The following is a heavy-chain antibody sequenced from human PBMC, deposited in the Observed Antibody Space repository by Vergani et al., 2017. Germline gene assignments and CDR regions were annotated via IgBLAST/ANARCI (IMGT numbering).Heavy chain of an antibody. CDR1: GFTFSTFV. CDR3: AKERDAREDRLPDY. D-gene: IGHD5/OR15-5a*01. V-gene: IGHV3-30*02. CDR2: IRYDGSNK. J-gene: IGHJ4*02. Sequence: QVQLVESGGGVVQPGGSLRLSCAASGFTFSTFVMHWFRQAPGKGLEWVAFIRYDGSNKYYADSVKGRFTISRDNSKNTVYVQMSSLRSEETAVYYCAKERDAREDRLPDYWGQGTLVTVSS.